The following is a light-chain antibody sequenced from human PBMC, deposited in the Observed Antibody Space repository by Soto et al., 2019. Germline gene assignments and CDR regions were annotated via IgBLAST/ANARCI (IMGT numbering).Light chain of an antibody. V-gene: IGKV1-5*01. Sequence: DIQMTQSPSTLSASVGDSVTITCRASQSVVASLAWYQQKPGEAPKLLIYDVSNLETGVPSRFSGSGSGTEFNLTIRSLQPDDFASYYCQQYDYSRTFGQGTKVEIK. CDR2: DVS. J-gene: IGKJ1*01. CDR3: QQYDYSRT. CDR1: QSVVAS.